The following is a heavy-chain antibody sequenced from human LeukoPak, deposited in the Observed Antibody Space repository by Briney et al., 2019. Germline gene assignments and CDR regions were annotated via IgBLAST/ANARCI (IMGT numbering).Heavy chain of an antibody. D-gene: IGHD4-17*01. CDR3: AKAFGTTVPRGNWFDP. CDR1: GFTFSSYA. CDR2: ISGSGGST. V-gene: IGHV3-23*01. Sequence: GCLRLSCAASGFTFSSYAMSWVRQAPGKGLEWVSAISGSGGSTYYADSVKARFTISRDNSKNTLYLQMNSLRAEDTAVYYCAKAFGTTVPRGNWFDPWGQGTLVSASS. J-gene: IGHJ5*02.